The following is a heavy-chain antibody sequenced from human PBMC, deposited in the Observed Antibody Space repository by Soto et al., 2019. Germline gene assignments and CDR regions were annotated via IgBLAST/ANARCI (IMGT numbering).Heavy chain of an antibody. V-gene: IGHV3-23*01. Sequence: GGSLRLSCAASGFAFCSYAMSWVRQAPGRGLEWVSAISGSGGSTYYADSVKGRFTISRDNSKNTLYLQMNSLRAEDTAVYYCAIAAAGIGQDAFDIWGQGTMVTVSS. D-gene: IGHD6-13*01. CDR3: AIAAAGIGQDAFDI. CDR2: ISGSGGST. CDR1: GFAFCSYA. J-gene: IGHJ3*02.